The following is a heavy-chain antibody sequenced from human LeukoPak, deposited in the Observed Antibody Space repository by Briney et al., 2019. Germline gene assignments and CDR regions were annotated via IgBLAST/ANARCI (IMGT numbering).Heavy chain of an antibody. Sequence: SETLSLTCTVSGGSISSSNYYWGWIRQPPGKGLEWIGSISYSGSTYYNPSLKSRVTISIGTSRNQFSLKVTSVTAADTAIYYCAREGLDYGGTLNWSDPWGQGTLVTVSS. J-gene: IGHJ5*02. CDR1: GGSISSSNYY. V-gene: IGHV4-39*07. D-gene: IGHD4-23*01. CDR3: AREGLDYGGTLNWSDP. CDR2: ISYSGST.